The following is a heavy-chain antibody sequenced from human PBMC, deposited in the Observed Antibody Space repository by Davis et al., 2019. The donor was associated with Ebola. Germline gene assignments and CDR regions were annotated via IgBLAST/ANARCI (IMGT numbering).Heavy chain of an antibody. J-gene: IGHJ4*02. V-gene: IGHV4-59*08. CDR2: FYYSGST. Sequence: PSETLSLTCTVSGGSVSSHYWSWIRQPPGKGLEWIGYFYYSGSTNYNPSLKSRVTISVDTSKNQFSLKLSSVTAADTAVYYCARVSAYCGGDCYSDYWGQGTLVTVSS. CDR1: GGSVSSHY. CDR3: ARVSAYCGGDCYSDY. D-gene: IGHD2-21*01.